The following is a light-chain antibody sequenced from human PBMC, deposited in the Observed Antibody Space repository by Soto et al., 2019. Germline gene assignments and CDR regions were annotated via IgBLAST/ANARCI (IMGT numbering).Light chain of an antibody. CDR3: ATWDDSLSGYV. CDR2: SNN. V-gene: IGLV1-44*01. Sequence: QSVLTQPPSASGSPGQRVTISCSGSYSNVGSNAVNWYQQLPGTAPTLLIYSNNERLSGVPDRFSGSKSGTSASLAISGLQSEDEADYYCATWDDSLSGYVFGTGTKV. J-gene: IGLJ1*01. CDR1: YSNVGSNA.